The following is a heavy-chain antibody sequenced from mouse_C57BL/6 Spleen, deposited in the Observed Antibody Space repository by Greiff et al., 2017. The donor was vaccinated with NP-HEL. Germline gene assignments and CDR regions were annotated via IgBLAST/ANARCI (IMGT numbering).Heavy chain of an antibody. J-gene: IGHJ4*01. V-gene: IGHV1-81*01. CDR2: IYPRSGNT. D-gene: IGHD1-1*01. CDR1: GYTFTSYG. CDR3: AREGATVVAHYYAMDY. Sequence: VKLQQSGAELARPGASVKLSCKASGYTFTSYGISWVKQRTGQGLEWIGEIYPRSGNTYYNEKFQGKATLTADKSSSTAYMELRSLTSEDSAVYFCAREGATVVAHYYAMDYGGQGTSVTVSS.